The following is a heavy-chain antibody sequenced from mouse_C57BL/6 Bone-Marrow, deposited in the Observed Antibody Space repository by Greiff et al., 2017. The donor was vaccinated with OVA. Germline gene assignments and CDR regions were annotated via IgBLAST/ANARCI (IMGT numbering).Heavy chain of an antibody. CDR1: DSEVFPIAY. V-gene: IGHV15-2*01. J-gene: IGHJ2*01. Sequence: VQLVESGSELRSPGSSVKLSCKDFDSEVFPIAYMSWVRQKPGHGFEWIGGILPSIGRTIYGEKFEDKATLDADTLSNTAYLELNSLTSEDSAIYYCARPKNSITTVRMPFDYWGQGTTLTVSS. D-gene: IGHD1-1*01. CDR3: ARPKNSITTVRMPFDY. CDR2: ILPSIGRT.